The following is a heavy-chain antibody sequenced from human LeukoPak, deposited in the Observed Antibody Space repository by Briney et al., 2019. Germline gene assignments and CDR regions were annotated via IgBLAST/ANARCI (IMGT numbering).Heavy chain of an antibody. D-gene: IGHD2-2*02. J-gene: IGHJ5*02. Sequence: GASVKVSCKASGYTFTSYGISWVRQAPGQGLEWMGWISAYNGNTNYAQKLQGRVTMTADTSTSTAYMELRSLGSDDTAVYYCARGGVVVPAAIHNWFDPWGQGTLVTVSS. CDR2: ISAYNGNT. CDR3: ARGGVVVPAAIHNWFDP. CDR1: GYTFTSYG. V-gene: IGHV1-18*01.